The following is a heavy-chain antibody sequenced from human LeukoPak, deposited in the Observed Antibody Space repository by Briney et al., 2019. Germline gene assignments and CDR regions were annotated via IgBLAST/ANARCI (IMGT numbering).Heavy chain of an antibody. CDR2: IWYDGSNK. Sequence: PGGSLRLSCVASGSTLIFSSFGMHWVRQAPGKGLEWVAVIWYDGSNKYYADSVKGRFTISRDNSKNALYLQMNSLRAEDTAVYYCARGGDIAALGGMDVWGQGTTVTVSS. CDR1: GSTLIFSSFG. CDR3: ARGGDIAALGGMDV. V-gene: IGHV3-33*01. J-gene: IGHJ6*02. D-gene: IGHD6-25*01.